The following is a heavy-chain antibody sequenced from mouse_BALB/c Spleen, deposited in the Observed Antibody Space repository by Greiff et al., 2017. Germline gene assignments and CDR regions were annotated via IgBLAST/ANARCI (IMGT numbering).Heavy chain of an antibody. CDR1: GFTFSSYT. CDR3: ARLGRAMDY. Sequence: EVQGVESGGGLVQPGGSLKLSCAASGFTFSSYTMSWVRQTPEKRLEWVAYISNGGGSTYYPDTVKGRFTISRDNAKNTLYLQMSSLKSEDTAMYYCARLGRAMDYWGQGTSVTVSS. CDR2: ISNGGGST. V-gene: IGHV5-12-2*01. J-gene: IGHJ4*01.